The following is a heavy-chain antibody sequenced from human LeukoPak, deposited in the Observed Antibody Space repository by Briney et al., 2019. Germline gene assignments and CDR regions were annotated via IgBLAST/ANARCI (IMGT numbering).Heavy chain of an antibody. CDR1: AGSVSSGSYY. J-gene: IGHJ3*02. CDR3: AREHPPWYNGSPGAFDI. V-gene: IGHV4-61*01. Sequence: SETMSLTCTVAAGSVSSGSYYWNWIRQPPWKGLEWIGYIYYSGSTNYNPSLKSRVTISVDTSKNQFSLKLSSVTAADTAVYYCAREHPPWYNGSPGAFDIWGQGTMVTVSS. D-gene: IGHD1-26*01. CDR2: IYYSGST.